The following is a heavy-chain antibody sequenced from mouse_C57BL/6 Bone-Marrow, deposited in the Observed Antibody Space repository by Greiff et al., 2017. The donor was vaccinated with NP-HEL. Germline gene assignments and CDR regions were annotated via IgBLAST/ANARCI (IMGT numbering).Heavy chain of an antibody. J-gene: IGHJ2*01. D-gene: IGHD1-1*01. V-gene: IGHV5-12*01. CDR1: GFTFSDYY. Sequence: EVKLMESGGGLVQPGGSLKLSCAASGFTFSDYYMYWVRQTPEKRLEWVAYISNGGGSTYYPDTVKGRFTISRDNAKNTLYLQMSRLKSEDTAMYYCARHGYYGSFDYWGQGTTLTVSS. CDR2: ISNGGGST. CDR3: ARHGYYGSFDY.